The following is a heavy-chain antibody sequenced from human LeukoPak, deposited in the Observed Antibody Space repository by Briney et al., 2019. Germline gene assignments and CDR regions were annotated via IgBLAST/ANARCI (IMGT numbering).Heavy chain of an antibody. CDR1: GFTFSTYW. D-gene: IGHD2-21*02. Sequence: PGGSLRLSCAASGFTFSTYWINWDRQAAGKGREWVGNINQDASEINYVDSVRGRFTISRDNAKNSLHLQMNSLRAEDTAVYYCATDRDNSDWQKRFDSWGQGTLVTVSS. CDR2: INQDASEI. CDR3: ATDRDNSDWQKRFDS. V-gene: IGHV3-7*01. J-gene: IGHJ4*02.